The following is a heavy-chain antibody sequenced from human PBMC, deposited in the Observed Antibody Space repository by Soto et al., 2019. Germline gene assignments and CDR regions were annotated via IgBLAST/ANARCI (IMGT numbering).Heavy chain of an antibody. J-gene: IGHJ5*02. CDR3: TRLGITLAWGLKIPKWFDP. Sequence: QVQLHESGPGLVTPSQTLSLTCTVSGASINSGDDYWSWVRQSPGKGLEWIGYIYHTGSTYYNPSFKSRINISVDTSKNQFSLKLTSVTAADTALYYCTRLGITLAWGLKIPKWFDPWGQGTLVTVSS. D-gene: IGHD3-10*01. V-gene: IGHV4-30-4*01. CDR2: IYHTGST. CDR1: GASINSGDDY.